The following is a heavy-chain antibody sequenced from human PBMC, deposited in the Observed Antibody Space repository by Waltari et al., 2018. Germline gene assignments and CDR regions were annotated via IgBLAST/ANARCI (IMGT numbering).Heavy chain of an antibody. CDR3: ARYGAMIGGIDAFDI. J-gene: IGHJ3*02. CDR2: INPNSGGT. V-gene: IGHV1-2*06. D-gene: IGHD3-22*01. Sequence: QVQLVQSGAEVKKPGASVKVSCKASGYTFTGYYMHWVRQAPGQGIEWMGRINPNSGGTNYAQKFQGRVTMTRDTSISTAYMELSRLRSDDTAVYYCARYGAMIGGIDAFDIWGQGTMVTVSS. CDR1: GYTFTGYY.